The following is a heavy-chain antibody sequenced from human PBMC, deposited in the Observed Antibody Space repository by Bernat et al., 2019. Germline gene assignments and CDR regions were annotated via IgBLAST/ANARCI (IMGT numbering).Heavy chain of an antibody. CDR1: GFTFSSYS. Sequence: EVQLVESGGGLVKPGGSLRLSCAASGFTFSSYSMNWGRQAPGKGLEWVSSISSSSSYIYYADSVKGRFTISRDNAKNSLYLQMNSLRAEDTAVYYCARGWGLYSYGYMPYYYGMDVWGQGTTVTVSS. CDR3: ARGWGLYSYGYMPYYYGMDV. V-gene: IGHV3-21*01. J-gene: IGHJ6*02. CDR2: ISSSSSYI. D-gene: IGHD5-18*01.